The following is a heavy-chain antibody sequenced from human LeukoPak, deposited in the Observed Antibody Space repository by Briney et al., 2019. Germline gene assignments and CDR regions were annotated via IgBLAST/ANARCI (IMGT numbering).Heavy chain of an antibody. J-gene: IGHJ4*02. D-gene: IGHD3-10*01. CDR1: GGSFSGYY. CDR2: INHSGST. Sequence: KSSETLSLTCAVYGGSFSGYYWSWIRQPPGKGLEWIGEINHSGSTNYNPSLKSRVTISVDTPKNQISLKLSSVTAADTAVYYCARRDLWFGELFADYWGQGTLVTVSS. CDR3: ARRDLWFGELFADY. V-gene: IGHV4-34*01.